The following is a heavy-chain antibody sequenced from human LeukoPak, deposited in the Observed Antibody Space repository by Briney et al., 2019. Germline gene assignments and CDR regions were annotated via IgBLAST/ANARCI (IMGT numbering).Heavy chain of an antibody. CDR1: GGSISSYY. CDR3: AISKDTAMVFDY. CDR2: IYTSGST. Sequence: SETLSLTCTVSGGSISSYYWSWIRQPAGKGLEWIGRIYTSGSTNYNPSLKSRVTMSVDTSKNQFSLKLTSMTAADTAVYYCAISKDTAMVFDYWGQGTLVTVSS. J-gene: IGHJ4*02. D-gene: IGHD5-18*01. V-gene: IGHV4-4*07.